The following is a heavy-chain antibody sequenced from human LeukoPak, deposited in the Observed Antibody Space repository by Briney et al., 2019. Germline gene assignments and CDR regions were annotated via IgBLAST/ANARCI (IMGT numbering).Heavy chain of an antibody. CDR2: IIPIFGTA. J-gene: IGHJ5*02. V-gene: IGHV1-69*05. D-gene: IGHD2-2*01. CDR1: GGTISSYA. Sequence: SGKASCKASGGTISSYATSWVRQAPGQGLEWMGGIIPIFGTANYAQKFQGRVTITTDESTSTACMELSSLRSEDTAVYYCAWIYYSSTSCGIWDNCFDPWGQGTLVTVSS. CDR3: AWIYYSSTSCGIWDNCFDP.